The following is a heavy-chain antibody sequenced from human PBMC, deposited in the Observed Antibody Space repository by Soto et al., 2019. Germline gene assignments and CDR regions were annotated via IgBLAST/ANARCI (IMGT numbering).Heavy chain of an antibody. CDR3: ARGAWLLYRGWFDP. D-gene: IGHD3-3*01. V-gene: IGHV4-34*01. Sequence: SETLSLTCAVYGGSFSGYYWSWIRQPPGKGLEWIGEINHSGSTNYNPSLKSRVTISVDTSKNQFSLKLSSVTAADTAVYYCARGAWLLYRGWFDPWGQGTLVTVSS. CDR2: INHSGST. J-gene: IGHJ5*02. CDR1: GGSFSGYY.